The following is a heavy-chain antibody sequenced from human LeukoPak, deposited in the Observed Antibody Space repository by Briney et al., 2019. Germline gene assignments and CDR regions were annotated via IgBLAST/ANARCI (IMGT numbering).Heavy chain of an antibody. CDR2: IYSGGST. D-gene: IGHD2-2*01. CDR3: ARWHYCSSTSCYLGWRPRYYYGMDV. J-gene: IGHJ6*02. CDR1: GFTVSSNY. V-gene: IGHV3-66*02. Sequence: GGSLGLSCAASGFTVSSNYMSWVRQAPGQGLEWVSVIYSGGSTYYADSVKGRFTISRDNSKNTLYLQMNSLRAEDTAVYYCARWHYCSSTSCYLGWRPRYYYGMDVWGQGTTVTVSS.